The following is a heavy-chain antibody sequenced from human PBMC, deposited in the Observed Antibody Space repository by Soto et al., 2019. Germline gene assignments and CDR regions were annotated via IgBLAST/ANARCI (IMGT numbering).Heavy chain of an antibody. CDR3: ARARTSGYYIDYYYYGMDV. V-gene: IGHV3-53*01. D-gene: IGHD3-3*01. Sequence: GSLRLSCAASGFTVSSNYMSWVRQAPGKGLEWVSVIYSGGSTYYADSVKGRFTISRDNSKNTLYLQMNSLRAEDTAVYYCARARTSGYYIDYYYYGMDVWGQGTTVTVSS. CDR1: GFTVSSNY. J-gene: IGHJ6*02. CDR2: IYSGGST.